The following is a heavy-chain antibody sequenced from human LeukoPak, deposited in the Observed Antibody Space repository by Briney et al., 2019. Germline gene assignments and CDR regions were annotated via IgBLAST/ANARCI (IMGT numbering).Heavy chain of an antibody. Sequence: GGSLRLSCAASGFTVSSNYMSWIRQAPGKGLEWVSYISSSGSTIYYADSVKGRFTISRDNAKNSLYLQMNSLRAEDTAVYYCAKDIAQGHTFGSIEQDYWGQGTLVTVSS. J-gene: IGHJ4*02. D-gene: IGHD3-16*01. V-gene: IGHV3-11*01. CDR1: GFTVSSNY. CDR3: AKDIAQGHTFGSIEQDY. CDR2: ISSSGSTI.